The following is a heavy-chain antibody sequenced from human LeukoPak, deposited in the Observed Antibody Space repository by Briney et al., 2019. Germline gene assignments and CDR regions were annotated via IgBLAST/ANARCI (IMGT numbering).Heavy chain of an antibody. CDR1: GGSFSGHY. Sequence: SETLSLTCAVYGGSFSGHYWSWIRQPPGKGLEWIGYIYYSGSTNYNPSLKSRVTMSVDTSKNQFSLKLSSVTAADTAVYYCAGDSKAMVRGVIDYYYYYMDVWGKGTTVTVSS. CDR2: IYYSGST. V-gene: IGHV4-59*11. CDR3: AGDSKAMVRGVIDYYYYYMDV. J-gene: IGHJ6*03. D-gene: IGHD3-10*01.